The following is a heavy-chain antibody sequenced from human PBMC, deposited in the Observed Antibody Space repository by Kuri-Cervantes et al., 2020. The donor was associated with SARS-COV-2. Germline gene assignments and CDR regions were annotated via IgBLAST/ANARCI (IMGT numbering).Heavy chain of an antibody. V-gene: IGHV1-2*04. CDR3: AREGAGIVGATDGMDV. Sequence: ASVKVSCKASGYTFTGYYMHWVRQAPGQGLEWMGWINPNSGGTNYAQKFQGWVTMTRDTSISTAYMELSRLRSEDTAVYYCAREGAGIVGATDGMDVWGQATTVTVSS. D-gene: IGHD1-26*01. J-gene: IGHJ6*02. CDR1: GYTFTGYY. CDR2: INPNSGGT.